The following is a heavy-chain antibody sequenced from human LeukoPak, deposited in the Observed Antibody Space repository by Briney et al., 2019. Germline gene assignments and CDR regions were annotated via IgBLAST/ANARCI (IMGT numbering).Heavy chain of an antibody. CDR3: ARLPITIFGVVIMSYFAI. J-gene: IGHJ4*02. CDR2: TYYSGST. Sequence: SETLSLTCTVSGGSISSSSYYWGWIRQPPGKGLEWIGSTYYSGSTYYNPSLKSRVTISVDTSKNQFSLKLSSVTAADTAVYYCARLPITIFGVVIMSYFAIWAQRTLVTVSS. V-gene: IGHV4-39*01. CDR1: GGSISSSSYY. D-gene: IGHD3-3*01.